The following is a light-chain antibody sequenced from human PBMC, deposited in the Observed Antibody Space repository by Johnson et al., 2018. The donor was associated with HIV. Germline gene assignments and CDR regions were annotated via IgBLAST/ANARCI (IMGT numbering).Light chain of an antibody. CDR1: RSNIGRNY. V-gene: IGLV1-51*01. CDR3: GTWDSSLRGGF. Sequence: QSVLTQPPSVSAAPGQKVTISCSGSRSNIGRNYASWYQQLPGTAPKLLIYDNNKRPSGIPDRLYGSKSGTSANLGITGLQPGDAADHYSGTWDSSLRGGFFGTGTKVTGL. J-gene: IGLJ1*01. CDR2: DNN.